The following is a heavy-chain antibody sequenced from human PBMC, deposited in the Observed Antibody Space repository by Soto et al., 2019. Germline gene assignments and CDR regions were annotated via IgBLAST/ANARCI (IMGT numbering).Heavy chain of an antibody. CDR2: IYYSGST. J-gene: IGHJ6*02. D-gene: IGHD5-18*01. CDR3: ARDGYSYGSPYYYGMDV. CDR1: GGSISSYY. Sequence: SETLSLTCTVSGGSISSYYWSWIRQPPGKGLEWIGYIYYSGSTDYNPSLKSRVTISVDTSKNQFSLKLSSVTAADTAVYYCARDGYSYGSPYYYGMDVWGQGTTVTVSS. V-gene: IGHV4-59*01.